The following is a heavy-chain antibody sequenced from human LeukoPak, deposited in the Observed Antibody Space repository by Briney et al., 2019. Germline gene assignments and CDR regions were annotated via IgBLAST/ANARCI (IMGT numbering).Heavy chain of an antibody. CDR3: ASETIVATGINY. D-gene: IGHD5-12*01. CDR2: ISSSSSYI. V-gene: IGHV3-21*01. CDR1: GFTFSSYE. J-gene: IGHJ4*02. Sequence: GGSLRLSCAASGFTFSSYEMNWVRQAPGKGLEWVSSISSSSSYIYYADSVKGRLTISRYNAENSLYVQMNSLRAEDTAVYYCASETIVATGINYWGQGTMVTVSS.